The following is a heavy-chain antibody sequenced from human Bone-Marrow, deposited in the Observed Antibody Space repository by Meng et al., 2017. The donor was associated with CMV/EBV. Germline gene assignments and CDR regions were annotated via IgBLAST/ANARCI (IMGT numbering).Heavy chain of an antibody. Sequence: GGSLRLSCAASGFTFSSYAMHWVRQAPGKGLEWVSSISSSSSYIYYADSVKGRFTISRDNAKNSLYLQMNSLRAENTAVYYCSRDFPRAAGIFDNWGQGTLVTVSS. CDR2: ISSSSSYI. J-gene: IGHJ4*02. CDR3: SRDFPRAAGIFDN. D-gene: IGHD1-1*01. V-gene: IGHV3-21*01. CDR1: GFTFSSYA.